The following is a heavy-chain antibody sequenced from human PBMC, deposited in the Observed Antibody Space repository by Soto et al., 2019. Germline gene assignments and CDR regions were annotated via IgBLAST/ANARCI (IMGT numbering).Heavy chain of an antibody. J-gene: IGHJ4*02. CDR2: IIPYYNTL. D-gene: IGHD6-13*01. CDR1: EGTFNSYA. V-gene: IGHV1-69*01. Sequence: QAQVVQSGAEVRKPGSSVKLSCKASEGTFNSYAIAWVRQAPGQGLEWMGGIIPYYNTLNYAQKFQDRVTITADDSKNTVYMELCSLRSDVTAVYFRESGASLWYPYFFDSWAQGTLVTVSS. CDR3: ESGASLWYPYFFDS.